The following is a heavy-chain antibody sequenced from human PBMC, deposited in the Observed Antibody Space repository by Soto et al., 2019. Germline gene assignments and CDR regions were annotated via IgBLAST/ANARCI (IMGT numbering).Heavy chain of an antibody. D-gene: IGHD3-22*01. CDR3: ARDDSSGYYYP. CDR2: IYYSGTT. J-gene: IGHJ5*02. CDR1: RASISNAY. V-gene: IGHV4-59*01. Sequence: SEPLSLTCTVYRASISNAYWSWIRQPPGNGLEWIGYIYYSGTTNYNPSLKSRVTISVDTSKKQVSLKLSSVTAAETAVYYCARDDSSGYYYPWGQGTLVPSP.